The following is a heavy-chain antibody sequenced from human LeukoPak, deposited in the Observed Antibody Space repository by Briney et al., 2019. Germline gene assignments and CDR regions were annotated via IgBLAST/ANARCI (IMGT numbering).Heavy chain of an antibody. Sequence: SETLSLTCAVYGGSFSGYYWGWIRQPPGKGLEWIGSIYYSGSTYYNPSLKSRVSISVHTSKNQFSLKLRSVTAADTAVYYCARPVPSRLGWFDPWGQGTLVTVSS. J-gene: IGHJ5*02. CDR3: ARPVPSRLGWFDP. CDR2: IYYSGST. V-gene: IGHV4-39*01. CDR1: GGSFSGYY. D-gene: IGHD1-1*01.